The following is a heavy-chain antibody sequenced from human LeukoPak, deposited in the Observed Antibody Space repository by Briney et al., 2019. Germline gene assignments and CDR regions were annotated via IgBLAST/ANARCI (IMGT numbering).Heavy chain of an antibody. CDR2: ISGSGGST. CDR3: AKDYLRGSHDFWSGYSNPLADGMDV. CDR1: GFTFSSYA. J-gene: IGHJ6*02. V-gene: IGHV3-23*01. D-gene: IGHD3-3*01. Sequence: PGGSLRPSCAASGFTFSSYAMSWVRQAPGKGLEWVSAISGSGGSTYYADSVKGRFTISRDNSKNTLYLQMNSLRAEDTAVYYCAKDYLRGSHDFWSGYSNPLADGMDVWGQGTTVTVSS.